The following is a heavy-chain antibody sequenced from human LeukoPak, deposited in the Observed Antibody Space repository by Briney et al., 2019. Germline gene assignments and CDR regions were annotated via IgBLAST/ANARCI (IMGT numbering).Heavy chain of an antibody. CDR1: GFTFSSYA. Sequence: GGSLRLSCAASGFTFSSYAMHWVRQAPGKGLEWVAVISYDGSNKYYADSVKGRFTISRDNSKNTLYLQMNSLRAEDTAVYYYARDYQIRGYSGYDSLDYWGQGTLVTASS. CDR2: ISYDGSNK. CDR3: ARDYQIRGYSGYDSLDY. D-gene: IGHD5-12*01. J-gene: IGHJ4*02. V-gene: IGHV3-30-3*01.